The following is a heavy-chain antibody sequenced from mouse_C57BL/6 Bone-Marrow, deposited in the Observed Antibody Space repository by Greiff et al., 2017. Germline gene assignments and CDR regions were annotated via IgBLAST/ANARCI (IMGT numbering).Heavy chain of an antibody. CDR2: FYPGSGNT. D-gene: IGHD1-1*01. CDR1: GYSFTSYY. Sequence: QVQLKQSGPELVKPGASVKISCKASGYSFTSYYIHWVKQRPGQGLEWIGWFYPGSGNTKYNEKFKGKATLTVDTSSSTAYMQLSSLTSEDAAVYYCASWYYGSSWYFDVWGTGTTVTVSS. J-gene: IGHJ1*03. CDR3: ASWYYGSSWYFDV. V-gene: IGHV1-66*01.